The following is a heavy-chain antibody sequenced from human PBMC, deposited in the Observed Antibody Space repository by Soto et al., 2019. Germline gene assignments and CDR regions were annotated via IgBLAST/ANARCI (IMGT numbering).Heavy chain of an antibody. CDR2: IYYSGST. CDR3: AIRLTLATTTGDGVEI. CDR1: NGSIIHYY. D-gene: IGHD4-17*01. J-gene: IGHJ3*02. V-gene: IGHV4-59*01. Sequence: VQLQESGPGLLKPSETLSLTCAVSNGSIIHYYWSWIRQPPGKGPEWIGYIYYSGSTNYNPSLKSRVTTSVDTSRNQLSLKLNSVAATDTAVYYCAIRLTLATTTGDGVEIWGQGTMVTVSS.